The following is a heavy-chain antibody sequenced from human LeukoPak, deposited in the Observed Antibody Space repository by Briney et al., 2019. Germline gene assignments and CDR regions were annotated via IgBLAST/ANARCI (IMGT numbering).Heavy chain of an antibody. Sequence: SETLSLTCTVSGGSISSGGHYWSWIRQHPGKGLEWIGCIYFSGSTYYNPSLKSRLTISVDTSQNQFSLQLSSVTAADTAVYYCARDYYGGNPGYYFDHWGQGTLVTVSS. D-gene: IGHD4-23*01. CDR2: IYFSGST. V-gene: IGHV4-31*03. J-gene: IGHJ4*02. CDR1: GGSISSGGHY. CDR3: ARDYYGGNPGYYFDH.